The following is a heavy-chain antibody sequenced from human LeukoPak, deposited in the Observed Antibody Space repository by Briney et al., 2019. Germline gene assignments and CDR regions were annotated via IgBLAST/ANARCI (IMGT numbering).Heavy chain of an antibody. J-gene: IGHJ4*02. D-gene: IGHD6-13*01. CDR1: GFTFSSYW. V-gene: IGHV3-74*01. CDR2: INSDGSST. CDR3: ARGPDSSNWYEPVDY. Sequence: GGSLRLSCAASGFTFSSYWMHWVRQAPGKGLVWVSRINSDGSSTSYADSVKGRFTISRDNSKNTLYLQMNSLRAEDTAVYYCARGPDSSNWYEPVDYWGQGTLVTVSS.